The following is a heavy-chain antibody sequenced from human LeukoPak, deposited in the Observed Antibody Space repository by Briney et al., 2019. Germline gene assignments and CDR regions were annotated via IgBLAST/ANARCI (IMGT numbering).Heavy chain of an antibody. CDR2: ISSSSSYI. CDR3: ARAPPRGDSSGYYYCLDY. J-gene: IGHJ4*02. V-gene: IGHV3-21*01. Sequence: GGSLRLSCAASGFTFSSYSMNWARQAPGKGLERVSSISSSSSYIYYADSVKGRFTISRDNAKNSLYLQMNSLRAEDTAVYYCARAPPRGDSSGYYYCLDYWGQGTLVTVSS. CDR1: GFTFSSYS. D-gene: IGHD3-22*01.